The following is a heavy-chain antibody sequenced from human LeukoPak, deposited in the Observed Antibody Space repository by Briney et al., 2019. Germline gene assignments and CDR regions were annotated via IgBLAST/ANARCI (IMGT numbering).Heavy chain of an antibody. V-gene: IGHV3-49*04. Sequence: GGSLRLSCTASGFTFDDYAMSWVRQAPGKGLEWVGFIRSKAYVGTTECAASVKGRFTISRDDSKSIAYLQMNSLRTEDTAVYYCARENEMVRGVAFDHWGQGTLVTVSS. D-gene: IGHD3-10*01. CDR2: IRSKAYVGTT. CDR3: ARENEMVRGVAFDH. CDR1: GFTFDDYA. J-gene: IGHJ4*02.